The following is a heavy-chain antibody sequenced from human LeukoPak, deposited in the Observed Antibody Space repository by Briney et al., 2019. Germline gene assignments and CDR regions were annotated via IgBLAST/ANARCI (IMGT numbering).Heavy chain of an antibody. CDR1: GGSFSGNF. CDR3: ARAPESVGINYFDS. CDR2: INHRGNT. J-gene: IGHJ4*02. Sequence: SETLSLTCAVYGGSFSGNFWSWVRQPPGKGLEWIGEINHRGNTNYNPSLKSRVTISVDTSKNQFSLKLSSVTAADTAVYYCARAPESVGINYFDSWGQGAQVTVSS. V-gene: IGHV4-34*01. D-gene: IGHD1-1*01.